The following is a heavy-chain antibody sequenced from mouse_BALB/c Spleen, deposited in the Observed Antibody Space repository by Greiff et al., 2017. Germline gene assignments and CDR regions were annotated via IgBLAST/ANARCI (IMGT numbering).Heavy chain of an antibody. CDR3: ARWVPRYYYAMDY. J-gene: IGHJ4*01. D-gene: IGHD6-1*01. Sequence: QVQLKESGAELMKPGASVKISCKATGYTFSSYWIEWVKQRPGHGLEWIGEILPGSGSTNYNEKFKGKATFTADTSSNTAYMQLSSLTSEDSAVYYCARWVPRYYYAMDYWGQGTSVTVSS. V-gene: IGHV1-9*01. CDR1: GYTFSSYW. CDR2: ILPGSGST.